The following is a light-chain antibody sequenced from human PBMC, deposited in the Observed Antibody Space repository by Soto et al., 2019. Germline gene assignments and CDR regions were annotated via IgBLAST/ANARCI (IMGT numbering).Light chain of an antibody. V-gene: IGKV3-20*01. CDR2: GAS. Sequence: EIVLTQSPGTLSLSPGERATLSCRASQSVSSSYLAWYQQKPGQAPRLLIYGASSRATGIPARFSGSGSGTDFTLTISRLEPEDCAVYYCQQYGSSPGTFGQGTKLEIK. J-gene: IGKJ2*01. CDR1: QSVSSSY. CDR3: QQYGSSPGT.